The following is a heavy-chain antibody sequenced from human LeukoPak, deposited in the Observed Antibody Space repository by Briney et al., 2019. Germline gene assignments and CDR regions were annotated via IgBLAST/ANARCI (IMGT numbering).Heavy chain of an antibody. CDR1: GYTFTTYE. Sequence: ASVKVSCKASGYTFTTYEIIWVRQAPGQGLEWMGWINTRNGNANYAHQLQGRVTMTPDTSTSTSYIELASLRFDDTAIYYCARNHLGLGLWGQGTLVTVSS. V-gene: IGHV1-18*01. D-gene: IGHD3-16*01. CDR3: ARNHLGLGL. CDR2: INTRNGNA. J-gene: IGHJ4*02.